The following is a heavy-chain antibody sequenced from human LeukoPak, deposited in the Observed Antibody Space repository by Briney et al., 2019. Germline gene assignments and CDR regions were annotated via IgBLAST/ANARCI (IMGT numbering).Heavy chain of an antibody. Sequence: ASVKVSCKASGYTFTSYGISWVRQAPGQGLEWMGWISAYNGNTNYARKLQGRVTMTTDTSTSTAYMELRSLRSDDTAVYYCARVGGGSGSNWYFDLWGRGTLVTVSS. D-gene: IGHD3-10*01. CDR2: ISAYNGNT. CDR1: GYTFTSYG. V-gene: IGHV1-18*01. J-gene: IGHJ2*01. CDR3: ARVGGGSGSNWYFDL.